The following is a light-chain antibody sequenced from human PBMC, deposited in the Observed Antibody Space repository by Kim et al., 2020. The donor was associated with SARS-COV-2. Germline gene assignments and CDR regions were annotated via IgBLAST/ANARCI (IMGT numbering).Light chain of an antibody. Sequence: DIVMTQSPDSLAVSLGEGATINCKSSRSVLYSSDNNNYLAWYQQKPGQPPKLLIYWASFRDSGVPDRFSGSGSGTDFTLTISSLQAEDVAVYYCQQYYGTPLTFGGGTKVDIK. V-gene: IGKV4-1*01. J-gene: IGKJ4*01. CDR2: WAS. CDR1: RSVLYSSDNNNY. CDR3: QQYYGTPLT.